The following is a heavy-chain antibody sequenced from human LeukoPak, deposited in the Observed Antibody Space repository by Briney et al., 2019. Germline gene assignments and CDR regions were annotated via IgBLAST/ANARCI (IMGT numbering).Heavy chain of an antibody. J-gene: IGHJ5*02. V-gene: IGHV4-39*01. Sequence: SETVSLTCTVSGVSISSSGYYWGWIRQPPGTGLEWIARIYYSGRTYYNPPIKSRVTISVDTSKNQLSLKLSSLTAADTAVYYCARHEYSGSYYGLSWFDPWGQGTLVTVSS. D-gene: IGHD1-26*01. CDR2: IYYSGRT. CDR3: ARHEYSGSYYGLSWFDP. CDR1: GVSISSSGYY.